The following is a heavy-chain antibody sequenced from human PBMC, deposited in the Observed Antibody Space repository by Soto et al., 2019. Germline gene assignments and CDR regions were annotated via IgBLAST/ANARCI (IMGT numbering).Heavy chain of an antibody. V-gene: IGHV3-30-3*01. D-gene: IGHD6-13*01. Sequence: PGGCLRLSCAASGFTFSSYAMHWVRQAPGKGLEWVAVISYDGSNKYYADSVKGRFTISRDNSKNTLYLQMNSLRAEDTAVYFCAREREAAAELTPPPAGMDVWGQGTTVTAP. CDR2: ISYDGSNK. J-gene: IGHJ6*02. CDR1: GFTFSSYA. CDR3: AREREAAAELTPPPAGMDV.